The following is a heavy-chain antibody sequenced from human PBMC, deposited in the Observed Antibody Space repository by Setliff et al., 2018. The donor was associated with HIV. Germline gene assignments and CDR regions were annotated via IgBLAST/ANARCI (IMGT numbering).Heavy chain of an antibody. CDR2: INAGNGNT. D-gene: IGHD3-22*01. V-gene: IGHV1-3*01. Sequence: ASVKVSCKASGYTFTSYAMHWVRQAPGQRLEWMGWINAGNGNTKYSQKFQGRVTMTTDTSTSTAYMELRSLRSDDTAVYYCAREYYYDSSGYRAFDYWGQGTLVTSPQ. J-gene: IGHJ4*02. CDR1: GYTFTSYA. CDR3: AREYYYDSSGYRAFDY.